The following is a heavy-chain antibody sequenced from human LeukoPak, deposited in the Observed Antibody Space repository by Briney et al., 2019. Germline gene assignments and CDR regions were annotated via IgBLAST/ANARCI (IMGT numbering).Heavy chain of an antibody. J-gene: IGHJ3*02. CDR3: ARGHGQKYYDIHHPPFDI. CDR2: ISSNSSYI. Sequence: GGPLRLSCAASGFTFSSYSMNWVRQAPGKGLGWVSCISSNSSYIYNADSVKGRFTSSKDNAKNSLYLQMNSLRAEDTAVYYCARGHGQKYYDIHHPPFDIWGQGTMVTVSS. CDR1: GFTFSSYS. D-gene: IGHD3-22*01. V-gene: IGHV3-21*01.